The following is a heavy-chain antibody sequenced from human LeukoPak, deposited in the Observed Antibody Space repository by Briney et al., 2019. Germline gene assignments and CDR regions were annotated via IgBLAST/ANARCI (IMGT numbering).Heavy chain of an antibody. CDR2: ISSSGSTI. D-gene: IGHD5-24*01. Sequence: PGGSLRLSCAASGFTFSDYYMSWIRQAPGKGLEWVSYISSSGSTIYYADSVKGRFTISRDNAKNTLYLQMNSLRAEDTAVYYCATSRDGYSYFDYWGQGTLVTVSS. CDR3: ATSRDGYSYFDY. J-gene: IGHJ4*02. V-gene: IGHV3-11*01. CDR1: GFTFSDYY.